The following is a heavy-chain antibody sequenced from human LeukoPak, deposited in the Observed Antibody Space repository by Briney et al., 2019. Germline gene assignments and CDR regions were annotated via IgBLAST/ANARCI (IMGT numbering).Heavy chain of an antibody. CDR3: ARSYGSGTNYPVLYMDV. D-gene: IGHD3-10*01. CDR1: GASINSSY. Sequence: PSETLSLTCTVSGASINSSYWSWIRQPPGEGLQWGGYISYSGTTNYNPPLQSRATISADASKNLFSLKLRSVAAADTAVYYCARSYGSGTNYPVLYMDVWGKGTTVTVSS. CDR2: ISYSGTT. J-gene: IGHJ6*03. V-gene: IGHV4-59*01.